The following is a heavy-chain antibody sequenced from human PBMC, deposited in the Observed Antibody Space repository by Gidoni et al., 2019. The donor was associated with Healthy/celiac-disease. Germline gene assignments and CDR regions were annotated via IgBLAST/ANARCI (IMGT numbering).Heavy chain of an antibody. CDR1: GFTFSNAW. J-gene: IGHJ4*02. D-gene: IGHD2-21*02. CDR3: TTGIVVVTATSTVDY. CDR2: IKSKTDGGTT. Sequence: EVQLVESGGGLVKPGGSLRLFCAASGFTFSNAWMNWVRQAPGKGLEWVGRIKSKTDGGTTDYAAPVKGRFTISRDDSKNTLYLQMNSLKTEDTAVYYCTTGIVVVTATSTVDYWGQGTLVTVSS. V-gene: IGHV3-15*07.